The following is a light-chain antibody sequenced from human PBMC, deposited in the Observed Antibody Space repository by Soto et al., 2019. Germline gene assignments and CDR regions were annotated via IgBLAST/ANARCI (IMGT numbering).Light chain of an antibody. CDR3: AVWDDRLSGVV. J-gene: IGLJ2*01. CDR1: NSNIESNY. Sequence: QLVLTQPPSASGTPGQRVTISCSGSNSNIESNYVQWYQHLPGTSPKLLIYRNNQRPSGIPDRFSGSKSGTSASLAISGLRSEDEAHYYCAVWDDRLSGVVFGGGTKLTVL. V-gene: IGLV1-47*01. CDR2: RNN.